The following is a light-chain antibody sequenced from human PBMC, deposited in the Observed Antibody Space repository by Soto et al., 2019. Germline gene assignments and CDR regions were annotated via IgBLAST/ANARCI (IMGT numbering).Light chain of an antibody. CDR2: GAS. J-gene: IGKJ2*01. Sequence: EIVLTQSPGTLSLSPGERATLSCRASQSVRNSYLAWYQQKPGQAPRLLIYGASGRATGIPDRFSGSGSGTNSTFTISRLELEDFAVYYCKQYGSSPYTFGQGTKLE. CDR1: QSVRNSY. CDR3: KQYGSSPYT. V-gene: IGKV3-20*01.